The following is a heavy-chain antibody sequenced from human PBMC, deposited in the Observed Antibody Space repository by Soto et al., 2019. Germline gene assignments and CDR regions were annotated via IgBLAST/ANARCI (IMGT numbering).Heavy chain of an antibody. V-gene: IGHV3-13*01. D-gene: IGHD3-10*01. J-gene: IGHJ6*02. CDR3: ARALRGWDYYYGMDV. Sequence: GGSLRLSCAASGFTFSSYDMHWVRQATGKGLEWVSAIGTAGDTYYPGSVQGRFTISRENAKNSLYLQMNSLRAGDTAVYYCARALRGWDYYYGMDVWGQGTTVTVSS. CDR2: IGTAGDT. CDR1: GFTFSSYD.